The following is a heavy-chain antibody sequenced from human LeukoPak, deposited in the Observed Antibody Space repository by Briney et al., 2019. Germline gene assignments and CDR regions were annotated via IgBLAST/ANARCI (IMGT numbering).Heavy chain of an antibody. CDR1: GFTFSKHG. V-gene: IGHV3-33*01. D-gene: IGHD6-6*01. Sequence: GGSLRLSCAASGFTFSKHGMHWVRQAPGKGLEWVAVIWYDGSNKYYSDSVKGRFTISRDNSKNTLYLQMNSLRAEDTAIYHRARDITARYIDYWGRGTLVSVSS. CDR2: IWYDGSNK. CDR3: ARDITARYIDY. J-gene: IGHJ4*02.